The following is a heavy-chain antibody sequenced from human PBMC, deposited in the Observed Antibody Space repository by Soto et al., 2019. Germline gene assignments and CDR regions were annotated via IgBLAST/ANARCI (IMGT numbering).Heavy chain of an antibody. CDR3: VRGKMREMATILRDKWFDP. D-gene: IGHD5-12*01. CDR2: IIPIFGTS. J-gene: IGHJ5*02. V-gene: IGHV1-69*01. CDR1: GGPFNNKA. Sequence: QVQLVQSGVGGRKPGPRGKVSSKASGGPFNNKAINGLRQPLGKGLEWMGGIIPIFGTSNYAQKFQGRVTITADESTRTAYMELSSLRSEDTAVYYCVRGKMREMATILRDKWFDPWGQGTLVTVSS.